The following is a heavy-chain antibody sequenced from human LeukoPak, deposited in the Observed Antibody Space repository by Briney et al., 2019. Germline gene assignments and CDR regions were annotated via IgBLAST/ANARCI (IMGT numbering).Heavy chain of an antibody. Sequence: QPGGSLRLSREASGFSFGGFALSWVRQAPGKGPEWVSIISGSGGSTFYADSVRGRFIISRDNANNTLYLEMNSLRAEDTAVYYCAKYSRGYGSACLDYWGQGTLVTVSS. CDR3: AKYSRGYGSACLDY. CDR2: ISGSGGST. D-gene: IGHD6-19*01. CDR1: GFSFGGFA. J-gene: IGHJ4*02. V-gene: IGHV3-23*01.